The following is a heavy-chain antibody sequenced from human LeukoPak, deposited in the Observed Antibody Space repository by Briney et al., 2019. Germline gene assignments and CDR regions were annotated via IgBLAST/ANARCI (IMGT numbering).Heavy chain of an antibody. J-gene: IGHJ3*02. V-gene: IGHV3-30*04. CDR2: IAYDGSST. D-gene: IGHD3-10*01. CDR3: TRGYYYGSGSYEGFAAFDI. CDR1: GFTLSRHA. Sequence: GGSLRLSCAPSGFTLSRHAMHWVRQAPGKGLEWVAIIAYDGSSTYYADSVKGRFTISRDNSNNTMWLQMNSLRGEDTAVYYCTRGYYYGSGSYEGFAAFDIWGQGTMVTVSS.